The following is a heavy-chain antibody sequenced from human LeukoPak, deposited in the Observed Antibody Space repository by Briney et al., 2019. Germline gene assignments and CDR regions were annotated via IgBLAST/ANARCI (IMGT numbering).Heavy chain of an antibody. V-gene: IGHV3-11*01. CDR1: GFTFSDHY. CDR3: AREIAADRGFDS. CDR2: ISSGGSTT. Sequence: GGSLRLSCAASGFTFSDHYMSWIREAPGKGLECVSYISSGGSTTYYTDSVKGRFTISRDNGKNALYLQMNSLRAEDTAVYYCAREIAADRGFDSWGQGTLVTVSS. D-gene: IGHD6-6*01. J-gene: IGHJ4*02.